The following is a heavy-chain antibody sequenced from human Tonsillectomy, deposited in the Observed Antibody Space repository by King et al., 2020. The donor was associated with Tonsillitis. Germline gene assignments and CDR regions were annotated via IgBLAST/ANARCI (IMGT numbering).Heavy chain of an antibody. CDR2: ISSDGSKT. J-gene: IGHJ6*02. CDR3: ARDLLGLTGQKYYSALDV. D-gene: IGHD3-10*01. CDR1: ELSFRNFP. Sequence: VQLVESGGGVVQPGRSLRISCAASELSFRNFPLHWVRQAPGQGLEWVAFISSDGSKTSFGESVQGRFIISRDKSANTMSLQMNTLRPEDTAVYYCARDLLGLTGQKYYSALDVWGQGTAVTVSS. V-gene: IGHV3-30-3*01.